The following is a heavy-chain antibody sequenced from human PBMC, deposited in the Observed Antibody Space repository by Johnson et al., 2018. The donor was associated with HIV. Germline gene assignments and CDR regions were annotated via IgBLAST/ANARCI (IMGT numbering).Heavy chain of an antibody. Sequence: QVQLVESGGGVVQPGRSLRLSCAASGFTFSSYAMHWVRQAPGKGLEWVAVISYDGSNKYYADSVKGRFTISRDNSKNTLYLQMNSRRAEDTAVYYCAKDLSSSSLWGQGTMVTVSS. CDR1: GFTFSSYA. J-gene: IGHJ3*01. D-gene: IGHD6-6*01. V-gene: IGHV3-30*04. CDR3: AKDLSSSSL. CDR2: ISYDGSNK.